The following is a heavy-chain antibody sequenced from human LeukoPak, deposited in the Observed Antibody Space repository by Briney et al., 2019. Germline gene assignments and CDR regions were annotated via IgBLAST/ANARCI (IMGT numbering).Heavy chain of an antibody. CDR3: ARHSGSTDY. J-gene: IGHJ4*02. CDR1: GGSISSSSYY. CDR2: IYYSGST. Sequence: SETLSLTCTVSGGSISSSSYYWGWIRQPPGKGLEWIGYIYYSGSTNYNPSLKSRVTISVDTSKNQFSLKLSSVTAADTAVYYCARHSGSTDYWGQGTLVTVSS. D-gene: IGHD3-10*01. V-gene: IGHV4-61*05.